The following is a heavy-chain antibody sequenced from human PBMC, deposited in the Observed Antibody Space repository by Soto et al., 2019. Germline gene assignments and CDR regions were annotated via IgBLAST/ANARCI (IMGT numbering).Heavy chain of an antibody. J-gene: IGHJ4*02. Sequence: PGGSLRLSCAASGFTFSSYAMHWVRQAPGKGLEYVSAISSNGGSTDYADSVKGRFTISRDNAKNTLYLQMDSLRAEDTALYFCAKGARYCSCGSCYCDIDYWGQGILVTVSS. D-gene: IGHD2-15*01. V-gene: IGHV3-64*02. CDR1: GFTFSSYA. CDR2: ISSNGGST. CDR3: AKGARYCSCGSCYCDIDY.